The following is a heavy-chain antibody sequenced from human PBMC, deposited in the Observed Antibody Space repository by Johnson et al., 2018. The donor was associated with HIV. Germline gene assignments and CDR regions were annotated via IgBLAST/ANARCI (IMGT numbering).Heavy chain of an antibody. Sequence: VQLVESGGGVVQPGRSLRLSCAASGFTFSSYWMHWVRQAPGKGLEWVAVISYDGSNKYYADCVKGRFTISRDNSKNTLYLHMNSLRAEDTAVYYCAKDSPGWLVGAIGEDAFDIWGQGTMVTVSS. CDR1: GFTFSSYW. D-gene: IGHD1-26*01. J-gene: IGHJ3*02. CDR3: AKDSPGWLVGAIGEDAFDI. V-gene: IGHV3-30*18. CDR2: ISYDGSNK.